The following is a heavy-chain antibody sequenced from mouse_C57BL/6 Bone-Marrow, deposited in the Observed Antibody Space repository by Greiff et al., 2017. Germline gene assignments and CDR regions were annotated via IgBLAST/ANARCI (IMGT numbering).Heavy chain of an antibody. CDR2: IYPGDGDT. CDR3: ASSSPRDWYFDV. CDR1: GYAFSSYW. J-gene: IGHJ1*03. V-gene: IGHV1-80*01. Sequence: QVQLQQSGAELVKPGASVKISCKASGYAFSSYWMNWVKQRPGKGLEWIGQIYPGDGDTNYNGKFTGKATLTADTSSSTAYMKLNRMISEDSAVDFWASSSPRDWYFDVWGTGTTVTGSS. D-gene: IGHD6-1*01.